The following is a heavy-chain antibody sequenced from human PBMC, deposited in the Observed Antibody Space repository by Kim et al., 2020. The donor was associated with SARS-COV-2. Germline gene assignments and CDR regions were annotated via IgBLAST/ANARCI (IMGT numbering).Heavy chain of an antibody. V-gene: IGHV3-33*06. J-gene: IGHJ3*02. CDR1: GFTFSSYG. CDR2: IWYDGSNK. CDR3: AKGGSYYDILTGYYTPPGAFDI. D-gene: IGHD3-9*01. Sequence: GGSLRLSCAASGFTFSSYGMHWVRQAPGKGLEWVAVIWYDGSNKYYADSVKGRFTISRDNSKNTLYLQMNSLRAADTAVYYCAKGGSYYDILTGYYTPPGAFDIWGQGTMVTVSS.